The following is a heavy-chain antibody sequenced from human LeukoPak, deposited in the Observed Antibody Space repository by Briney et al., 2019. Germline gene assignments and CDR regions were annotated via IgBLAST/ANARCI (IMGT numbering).Heavy chain of an antibody. J-gene: IGHJ6*03. Sequence: PGGSLKLSCNASDFNGFAFSSYTINWVRQAPGKGLEWVSSISGSSSYIHYGRSVRGRFTISRDNAKNTLYLLMSGLTVEDTGIYYCAKGPGYMDVWGLGTTVTVSS. CDR1: DFNGFAFSSYT. CDR3: AKGPGYMDV. V-gene: IGHV3-21*01. CDR2: ISGSSSYI.